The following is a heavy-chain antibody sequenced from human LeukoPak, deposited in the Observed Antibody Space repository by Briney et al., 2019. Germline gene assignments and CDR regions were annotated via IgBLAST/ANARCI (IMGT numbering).Heavy chain of an antibody. V-gene: IGHV3-74*01. CDR1: GIIFSSSW. D-gene: IGHD1-26*01. Sequence: GGSLRLSCAASGIIFSSSWMHWVRQAPGKGLVWVSRISSDGSNTIYADSVKGRFTISRDNAKNTLYLQMNSLRAEDTAVYYCARDQSVMGPTTLDYWGQGTLVTVSS. CDR2: ISSDGSNT. CDR3: ARDQSVMGPTTLDY. J-gene: IGHJ4*02.